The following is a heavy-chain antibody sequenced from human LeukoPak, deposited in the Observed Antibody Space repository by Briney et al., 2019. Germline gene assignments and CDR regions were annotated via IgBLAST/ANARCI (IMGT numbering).Heavy chain of an antibody. CDR2: IYYSGST. J-gene: IGHJ4*02. V-gene: IGHV4-39*01. Sequence: SETLSHTCAVSGCPIRSSSYYWGWIRQPPGKGLEWIGSIYYSGSTYYNPSLKSRVTISVDTSKNQFSLKLSSVTAADTAVCDCGGSCRLYIGVVVAATENLDYWGQGTLVTVSS. CDR3: GGSCRLYIGVVVAATENLDY. CDR1: GCPIRSSSYY. D-gene: IGHD2-15*01.